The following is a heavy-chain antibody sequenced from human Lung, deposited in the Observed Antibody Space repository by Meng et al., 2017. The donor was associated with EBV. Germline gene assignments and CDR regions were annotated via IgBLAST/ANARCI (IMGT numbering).Heavy chain of an antibody. CDR1: GGSISSSNYY. J-gene: IGHJ2*01. V-gene: IGHV4-30-4*01. CDR3: ARGQKGYFDL. Sequence: QVHLQEPGPGRLSPPQTLSLTCTVSGGSISSSNYYWSWIRQPPGKGLEWSGHIYNSGSTYYNPSLKSRITISEDTSKNQFSLKLSSVTAADTAVYYCARGQKGYFDLWGRGTLVTVSS. CDR2: IYNSGST.